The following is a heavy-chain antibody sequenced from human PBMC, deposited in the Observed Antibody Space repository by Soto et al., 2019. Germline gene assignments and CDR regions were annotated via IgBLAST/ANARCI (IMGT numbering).Heavy chain of an antibody. Sequence: QVQLQESGPGLVKPSQTLSLTCTVSGGSISSGDYYWSWIRQPPGKGLEWIGYIYYSGSTYYNPSLKSRVTISXXTXKTXFSLKLSSVTAADTAVYYCARVGDSSGLRSGAFDIWGQGTMVTVSS. CDR2: IYYSGST. CDR1: GGSISSGDYY. D-gene: IGHD3-22*01. CDR3: ARVGDSSGLRSGAFDI. V-gene: IGHV4-30-4*01. J-gene: IGHJ3*02.